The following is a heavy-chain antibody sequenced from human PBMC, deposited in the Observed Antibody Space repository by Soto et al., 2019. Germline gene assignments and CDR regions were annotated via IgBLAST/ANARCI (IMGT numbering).Heavy chain of an antibody. V-gene: IGHV3-7*03. CDR2: IKQDESEK. J-gene: IGHJ4*02. CDR3: ASDRFRGTYYLRGVTYFFEE. Sequence: PGGSLRLSCVTYGLTFTDYWMSWVRQAPGKGLEWVANIKQDESEKNYLDSVKGRFTISRDNAKNSLYRQMNSLRAEDAAVYYCASDRFRGTYYLRGVTYFFEEWGQGAPVTVSS. D-gene: IGHD1-26*01. CDR1: GLTFTDYW.